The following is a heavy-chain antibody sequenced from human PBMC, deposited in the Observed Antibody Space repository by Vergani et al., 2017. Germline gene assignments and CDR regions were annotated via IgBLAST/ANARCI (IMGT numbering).Heavy chain of an antibody. D-gene: IGHD6-6*01. Sequence: QVQLVESGGGVVQPGRSLRLSCAASGFTFSSYGMHWVRQAPGKGLEWVAVISYDGSNKYYADSVKGRFTISRDNSKNTLYLQMNSLRAEDTAVYYCARMGGGIAARPTPGYWGQGTLVTVSS. J-gene: IGHJ4*02. CDR3: ARMGGGIAARPTPGY. CDR2: ISYDGSNK. CDR1: GFTFSSYG. V-gene: IGHV3-30*03.